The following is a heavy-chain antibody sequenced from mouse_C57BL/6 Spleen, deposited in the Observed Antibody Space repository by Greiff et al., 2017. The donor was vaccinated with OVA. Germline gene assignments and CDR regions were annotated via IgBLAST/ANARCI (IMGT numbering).Heavy chain of an antibody. Sequence: EVKLMESGPGLVKPSQSLSLTCSVTGYSITSGYYWNWIRQFPGNKLEWMGYISYDGSNNYNPSIKNRISMTRDTSKNKFFLKLYSVTTYDTSTYYCAKDLLYSSVAWFAYWGQGTLVTVSA. J-gene: IGHJ3*01. CDR1: GYSITSGYY. CDR3: AKDLLYSSVAWFAY. CDR2: ISYDGSN. V-gene: IGHV3-6*01. D-gene: IGHD1-1*01.